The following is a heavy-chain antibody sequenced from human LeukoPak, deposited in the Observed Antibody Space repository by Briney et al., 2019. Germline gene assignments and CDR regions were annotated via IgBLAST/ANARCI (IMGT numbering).Heavy chain of an antibody. V-gene: IGHV4-4*07. J-gene: IGHJ4*02. CDR1: GGSISSYY. D-gene: IGHD3-9*01. CDR3: ALENYDILTGYYSGAY. Sequence: PSETLSLTCTVSGGSISSYYWSWIRQPAGKGLEWIGRIYTSGSTNYNPSLKSRVTMSVDTSKNQFSLKLSSVTAADTAVYYCALENYDILTGYYSGAYWGQGTLVTVSS. CDR2: IYTSGST.